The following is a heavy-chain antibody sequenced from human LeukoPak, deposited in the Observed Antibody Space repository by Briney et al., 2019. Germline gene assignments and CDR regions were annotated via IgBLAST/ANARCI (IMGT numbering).Heavy chain of an antibody. V-gene: IGHV4-59*12. D-gene: IGHD1-20*01. Sequence: PSETLSLTCTVSGGSINSYYWSWIRQPPGKGLEWIGYIYYSGSTNYSPSLKSRVTISVDTSKNQFSLKLSSVTAADTAVYYCARGSRYNWNDDNWFDPWGQGTLVTVSS. CDR2: IYYSGST. J-gene: IGHJ5*02. CDR1: GGSINSYY. CDR3: ARGSRYNWNDDNWFDP.